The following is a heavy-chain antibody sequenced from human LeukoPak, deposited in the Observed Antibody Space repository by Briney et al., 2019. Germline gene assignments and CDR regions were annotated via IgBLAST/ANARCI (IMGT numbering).Heavy chain of an antibody. CDR1: GFTFSSYW. CDR2: IKQDGSEK. CDR3: ARDFRPMVRGDAFDL. Sequence: GGSLRLSCAASGFTFSSYWMSWVRQAPGKGLEWVANIKQDGSEKYYVDSVKGRFTISRDNAKKSLYLQMNRLRAEDTAVYYCARDFRPMVRGDAFDLWGQGTMVTVSS. D-gene: IGHD3-10*01. V-gene: IGHV3-7*03. J-gene: IGHJ3*01.